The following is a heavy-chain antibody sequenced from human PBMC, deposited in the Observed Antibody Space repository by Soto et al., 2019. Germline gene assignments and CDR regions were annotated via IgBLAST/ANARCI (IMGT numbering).Heavy chain of an antibody. D-gene: IGHD3-22*01. V-gene: IGHV1-8*01. Sequence: GTSVTLSCEACGDRFTSYDINWVRQATKQGLEWMGWMNPNSGSTGYAQKFQGRVTMTRNTSISTAYMELSSLRSEDTAVYYCARLEYYYDSSGYYGAAFDIWGQGTMVTVSS. CDR2: MNPNSGST. J-gene: IGHJ3*02. CDR1: GDRFTSYD. CDR3: ARLEYYYDSSGYYGAAFDI.